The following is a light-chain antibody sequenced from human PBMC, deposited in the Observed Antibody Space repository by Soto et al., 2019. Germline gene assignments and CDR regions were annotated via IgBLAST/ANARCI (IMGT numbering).Light chain of an antibody. Sequence: DIVMTQSPSTLSASVGDRATLTCRASQSISSRFAWYQQKPGNAPKLLIYKASSLETGVPARFSGSGSGTEFTLTISSLQPDDFATYYCQQYNNYPWTFGQGTKVEIK. V-gene: IGKV1-5*03. CDR3: QQYNNYPWT. J-gene: IGKJ1*01. CDR2: KAS. CDR1: QSISSR.